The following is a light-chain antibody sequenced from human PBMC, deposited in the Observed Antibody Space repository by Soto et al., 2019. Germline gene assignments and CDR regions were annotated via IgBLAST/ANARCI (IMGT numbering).Light chain of an antibody. CDR2: DAS. CDR3: QQRSNWPPFT. J-gene: IGKJ3*01. CDR1: QSVSSS. V-gene: IGKV3-11*01. Sequence: EIVLTQSPATLSLSPGERATLSCRASQSVSSSLAWYRQKPGQAPSLLIYDASNRATGIPARFSGSGSGTDFTLTICSLEPEDFAVYYCQQRSNWPPFTFGPGTKVDIK.